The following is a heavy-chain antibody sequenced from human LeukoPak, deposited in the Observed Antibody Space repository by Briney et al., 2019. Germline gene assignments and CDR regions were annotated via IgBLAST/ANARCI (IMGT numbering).Heavy chain of an antibody. CDR2: INPNSGGT. J-gene: IGHJ4*02. CDR1: GYTFTSYG. V-gene: IGHV1-18*01. Sequence: ASVKVSCKASGYTFTSYGISWVRQAPGQGLEWMGWINPNSGGTNYAQKFQGRVTMTTDTSTSTAYMELRSLTSDDTAVYYCAREESIGSYQFLHDYWGQGTLVTVSS. CDR3: AREESIGSYQFLHDY. D-gene: IGHD1-26*01.